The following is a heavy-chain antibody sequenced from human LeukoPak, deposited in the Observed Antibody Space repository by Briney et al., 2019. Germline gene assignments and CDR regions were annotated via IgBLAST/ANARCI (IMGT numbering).Heavy chain of an antibody. CDR1: GFAFSSYT. CDR3: ARDLSSGSQRTSYYYGMDV. CDR2: ISPTSRYI. Sequence: GGSQRLSCAASGFAFSSYTMNWVRQAPGKGLEWVSSISPTSRYIYSEDSMKGRFTISIDNAKNSLFLQINSLRAEDTAVYYCARDLSSGSQRTSYYYGMDVWGQGTTVTVSS. V-gene: IGHV3-21*04. J-gene: IGHJ6*02. D-gene: IGHD3-22*01.